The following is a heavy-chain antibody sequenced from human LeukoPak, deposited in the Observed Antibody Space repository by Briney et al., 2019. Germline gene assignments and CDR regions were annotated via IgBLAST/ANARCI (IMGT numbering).Heavy chain of an antibody. D-gene: IGHD4-23*01. CDR3: VTDYGGSSGAFDI. J-gene: IGHJ3*02. Sequence: GGSLRLSCTGSGFTLSSYATNWVRRAPGQGLEWVSSISSSSSDIYYTDSVKGRFTISRDNAKNSLYLQMNSLRAEDTAVYYCVTDYGGSSGAFDIWGQGTMVTVSS. CDR2: ISSSSSDI. V-gene: IGHV3-21*01. CDR1: GFTLSSYA.